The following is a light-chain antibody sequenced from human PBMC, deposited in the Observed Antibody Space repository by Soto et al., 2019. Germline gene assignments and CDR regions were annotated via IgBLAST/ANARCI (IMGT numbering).Light chain of an antibody. J-gene: IGKJ4*01. Sequence: DIVMTQSPATLSVSPGEGATLSCRASQSVSSNLAWYRQKPGQAPRLLIYDASTRATGIPARFGGSGSGTESTLTISSLQSEDFAVYYCQHYIKWPLTFGGGTKVEIK. CDR1: QSVSSN. CDR3: QHYIKWPLT. CDR2: DAS. V-gene: IGKV3-15*01.